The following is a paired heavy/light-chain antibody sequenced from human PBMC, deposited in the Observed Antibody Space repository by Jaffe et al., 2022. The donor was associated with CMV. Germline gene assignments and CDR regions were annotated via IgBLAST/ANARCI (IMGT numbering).Light chain of an antibody. J-gene: IGKJ2*01. CDR2: KAS. V-gene: IGKV1-5*03. Sequence: DIQMTQSPSTLSASVGDRVTITCRASQSISSWLAWYQRKPGKAPKLLIYKASSLESGVPSRFSGSASGTEFSLTISSLQPDDFATYFCQQYNSYPYTFGQGTKLEIK. CDR3: QQYNSYPYT. CDR1: QSISSW.
Heavy chain of an antibody. V-gene: IGHV4-59*08. J-gene: IGHJ4*02. CDR1: GGSISNYY. CDR3: ARVLPRSGSDRCFDY. CDR2: IYNSGNS. Sequence: QVQLQESGPGLVKPSETLSLTCTVSGGSISNYYWNWVRQPPGKGLEWIGYIYNSGNSGYNPSLRSRVTISLDTSKNQFSLRLSSVTAADTAVYYCARVLPRSGSDRCFDYWGQGTLVTVSS. D-gene: IGHD5-12*01.